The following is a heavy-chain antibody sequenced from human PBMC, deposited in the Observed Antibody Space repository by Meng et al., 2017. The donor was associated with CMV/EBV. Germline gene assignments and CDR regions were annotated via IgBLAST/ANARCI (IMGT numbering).Heavy chain of an antibody. D-gene: IGHD1-26*01. CDR1: GGTFSTFA. CDR3: ARGGDSWYSDY. CDR2: IIPVFETA. Sequence: QVKVGQSVAEVKKPGSSVKVSFKTSGGTFSTFAISWVRQAPGEGLEWMGGIIPVFETANYAERFQDRVTITADDSTTTAYMELSSLRADDTALYFCARGGDSWYSDYWGQGTLVTVSS. V-gene: IGHV1-69*12. J-gene: IGHJ4*02.